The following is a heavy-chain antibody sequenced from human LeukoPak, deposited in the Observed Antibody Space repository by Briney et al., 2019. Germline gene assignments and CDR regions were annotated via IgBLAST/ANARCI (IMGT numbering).Heavy chain of an antibody. CDR3: ARVSRPGNYWVVAYYFDY. D-gene: IGHD1-7*01. CDR1: GFTFSSYA. J-gene: IGHJ4*02. V-gene: IGHV3-20*04. Sequence: PGGSLRLSCATSGFTFSSYAMSWVRQAPGKGLEWVSGINWNGGSTGYADSVKGRFTISRDNAKNSIYLQMNSLRAEDTALYYCARVSRPGNYWVVAYYFDYWGQGTLVSVSS. CDR2: INWNGGST.